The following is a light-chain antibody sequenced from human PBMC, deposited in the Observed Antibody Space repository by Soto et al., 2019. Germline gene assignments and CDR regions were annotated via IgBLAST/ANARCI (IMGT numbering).Light chain of an antibody. CDR1: QSVSSSY. J-gene: IGKJ5*01. Sequence: DIVLTQSPGTLSLSPGERATLSCRASQSVSSSYLAWYQQKPGQAPRLLIYRASSRATGIPDKFSGSGSGTDFTLTISSLEPEDFAVYYCHQYGSAPITFGQGTRLEIK. V-gene: IGKV3-20*01. CDR3: HQYGSAPIT. CDR2: RAS.